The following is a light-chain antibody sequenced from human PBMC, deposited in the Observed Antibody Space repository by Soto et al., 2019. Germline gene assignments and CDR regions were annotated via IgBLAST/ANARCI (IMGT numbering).Light chain of an antibody. J-gene: IGKJ1*01. Sequence: EIVMTQSPATLSVSPCERATLSCRASQSVSSYLAWYQQKPGQAPRLLIYGASNRATGIPARFSGSGSGTDFTLTISSLQPEDFAVYYCQQRSNWPLTFGQGTKVDI. CDR1: QSVSSY. V-gene: IGKV3-11*01. CDR3: QQRSNWPLT. CDR2: GAS.